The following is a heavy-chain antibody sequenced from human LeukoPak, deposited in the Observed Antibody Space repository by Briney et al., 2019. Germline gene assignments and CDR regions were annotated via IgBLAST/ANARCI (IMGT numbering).Heavy chain of an antibody. CDR2: IYYSGFT. CDR1: GGSISSGSYY. Sequence: SETLSLTCTVSGGSISSGSYYWSWIQQPPGKGLEWIGYIYYSGFTYYNPSLKSRVTVSVDTSKNQFSLKLSSVTAADTAVYYCARDAEMATPYYYVMDVWGPGTTVTVSS. J-gene: IGHJ6*02. V-gene: IGHV4-61*01. D-gene: IGHD5-24*01. CDR3: ARDAEMATPYYYVMDV.